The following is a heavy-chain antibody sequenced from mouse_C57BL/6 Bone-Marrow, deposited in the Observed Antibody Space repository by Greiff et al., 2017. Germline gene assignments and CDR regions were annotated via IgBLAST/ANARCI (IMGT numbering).Heavy chain of an antibody. D-gene: IGHD1-1*01. Sequence: QVQLKESGAELARPGASVKLSCKASGYTFTSYGISWVKQRTGQGLEWIGEIYPRSGNTYYIEKFKGKATLTADKSSSTAYMELRSLTSEDSAVYFCARGTTVVATGEAWFAYWGQGTLVTVSA. J-gene: IGHJ3*01. CDR3: ARGTTVVATGEAWFAY. CDR2: IYPRSGNT. CDR1: GYTFTSYG. V-gene: IGHV1-81*01.